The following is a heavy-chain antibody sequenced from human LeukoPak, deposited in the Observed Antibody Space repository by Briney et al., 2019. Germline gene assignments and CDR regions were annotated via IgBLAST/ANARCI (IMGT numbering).Heavy chain of an antibody. CDR1: GGSISSGDYY. CDR2: IYYSGST. V-gene: IGHV4-30-4*01. CDR3: ARVVERPDNWFDP. Sequence: PSETLSLTCTVSGGSISSGDYYWRWIRQPPGKGLEWIGYIYYSGSTYYIPSLKSRVTISVDTSKNQFSLKLSSVTAADTAVYYCARVVERPDNWFDPWGQGTLVTVSS. J-gene: IGHJ5*02. D-gene: IGHD1-1*01.